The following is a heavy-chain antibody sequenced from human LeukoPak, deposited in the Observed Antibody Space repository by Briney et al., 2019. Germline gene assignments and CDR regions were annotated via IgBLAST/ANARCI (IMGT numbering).Heavy chain of an antibody. CDR3: AGLVGRYSSGLYYYYFDY. CDR2: MCLSGTT. J-gene: IGHJ4*02. V-gene: IGHV4-4*02. CDR1: GDSINSLDL. D-gene: IGHD3-22*01. Sequence: SETLSLTCTVSGDSINSLDLWSWDRQPPGKGLEWIGEMCLSGTTHSNPSVKSRVTISIDKSKNQFFLNLSSVTAADTAVYYCAGLVGRYSSGLYYYYFDYWGQGTLVTVSS.